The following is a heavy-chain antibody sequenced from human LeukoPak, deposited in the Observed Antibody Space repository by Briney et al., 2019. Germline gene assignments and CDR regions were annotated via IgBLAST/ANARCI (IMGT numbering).Heavy chain of an antibody. J-gene: IGHJ4*02. V-gene: IGHV3-64*01. CDR3: ARWGSTSCYDY. D-gene: IGHD2-2*01. Sequence: PGGSLRLSCSASGFTFDRYEMHWVRQAPGKGLEYVSAISTNGGSTYYANSVKGRFTISRDNSKNTLYLQMGSVRAEDMAVYYCARWGSTSCYDYWGQGTLVTVSS. CDR2: ISTNGGST. CDR1: GFTFDRYE.